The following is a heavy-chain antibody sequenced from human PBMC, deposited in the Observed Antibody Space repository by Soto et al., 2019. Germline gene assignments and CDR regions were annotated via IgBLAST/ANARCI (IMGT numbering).Heavy chain of an antibody. CDR3: ARAADCSGGSCYSINYYYYYGMDV. CDR2: IKQDGSEK. Sequence: GGSLRLSCAAPGFTFSSYWMSWVRQAPGKGLEWVANIKQDGSEKYYVDSVKGRFTISRDNAKNSLYLQMNSLRAEDAAVYYCARAADCSGGSCYSINYYYYYGMDVWGQGTTVTVSS. V-gene: IGHV3-7*01. D-gene: IGHD2-15*01. J-gene: IGHJ6*02. CDR1: GFTFSSYW.